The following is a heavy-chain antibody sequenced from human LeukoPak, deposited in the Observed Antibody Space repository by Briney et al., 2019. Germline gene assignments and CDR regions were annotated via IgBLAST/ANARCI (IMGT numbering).Heavy chain of an antibody. CDR2: IYSGGST. CDR3: ARRCGGSCFYAFAI. D-gene: IGHD2-15*01. CDR1: GFTVSSNY. J-gene: IGHJ3*02. V-gene: IGHV3-66*01. Sequence: GGSLRLSCAASGFTVSSNYMSWVRQAPGKGLEWVSVIYSGGSTYYADSVKGRFTISRDNSKNTLYLQMNSLRAEDTAAYYCARRCGGSCFYAFAIWGQGTMVTVSS.